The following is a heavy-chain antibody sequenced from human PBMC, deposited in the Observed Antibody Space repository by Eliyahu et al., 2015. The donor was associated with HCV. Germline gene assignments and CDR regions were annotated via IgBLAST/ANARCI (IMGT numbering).Heavy chain of an antibody. D-gene: IGHD6-6*01. CDR3: ARDSPLPTVPARPLDC. CDR2: ISAYNGHT. V-gene: IGHV1-18*04. CDR1: GYTFTGHS. Sequence: QPLLVQSGPEVKNSGASVKVSCKASGYTFTGHSIVWLRQDPGQGLEWVGCISAYNGHTELPQFFQDRVILTTDTSTNTAYLELKSLRSDDSATYYCARDSPLPTVPARPLDCWGQGTLVTVSS. J-gene: IGHJ4*02.